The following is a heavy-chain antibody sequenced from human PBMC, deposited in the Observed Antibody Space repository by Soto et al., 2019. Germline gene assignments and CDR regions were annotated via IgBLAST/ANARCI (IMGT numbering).Heavy chain of an antibody. CDR1: GDTFSGDA. V-gene: IGHV3-74*01. CDR2: INNDGSDT. J-gene: IGHJ4*02. CDR3: GSVFEY. Sequence: PGRSLGLSCAATGDTFSGDAVNWVRQAPGKGLVWVARINNDGSDTSYADSVKGRFTMSRDNAKNMVYLQMNSLGVEDTAVYYCGSVFEYWGQGTQVTVSS.